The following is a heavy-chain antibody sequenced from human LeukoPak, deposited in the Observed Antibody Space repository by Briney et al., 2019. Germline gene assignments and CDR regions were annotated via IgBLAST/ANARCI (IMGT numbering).Heavy chain of an antibody. CDR3: ARDAVGGGYYYDSSGYHYDY. J-gene: IGHJ4*02. CDR2: IYYSGST. V-gene: IGHV4-59*12. Sequence: SETLSLTCTVSGGSISSYYWSWIRQPPGKGLEWIGYIYYSGSTNYNPSLKSRVTISVDTSKNQFSLKLSSVTAADTAVYYCARDAVGGGYYYDSSGYHYDYWGQGALVTVSS. D-gene: IGHD3-22*01. CDR1: GGSISSYY.